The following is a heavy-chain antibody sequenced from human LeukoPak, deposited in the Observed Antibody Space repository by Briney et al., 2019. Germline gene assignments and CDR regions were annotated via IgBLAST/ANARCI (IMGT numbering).Heavy chain of an antibody. CDR1: GVSTNTYYY. Sequence: SETLSLTCTVSGVSTNTYYYWSWIRQPPGKGLEWIGYVDYSGRTKYSPSLKSRVTISVDTSKYQFSPELSSVTAADTAVYYCATNIPTPTTSPPLGYWGQGTLVTVSS. CDR3: ATNIPTPTTSPPLGY. CDR2: VDYSGRT. V-gene: IGHV4-59*08. J-gene: IGHJ4*02. D-gene: IGHD1-26*01.